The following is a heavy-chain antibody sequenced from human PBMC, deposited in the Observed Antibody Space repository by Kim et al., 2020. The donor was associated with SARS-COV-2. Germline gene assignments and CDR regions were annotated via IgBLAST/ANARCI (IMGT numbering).Heavy chain of an antibody. V-gene: IGHV1-18*01. Sequence: NYAQKLQGRVTMTTDTSTSTAYMELRSLRSDDTAVYYCASHSFVGADDYWGQGTLVTVSS. D-gene: IGHD1-26*01. J-gene: IGHJ4*02. CDR3: ASHSFVGADDY.